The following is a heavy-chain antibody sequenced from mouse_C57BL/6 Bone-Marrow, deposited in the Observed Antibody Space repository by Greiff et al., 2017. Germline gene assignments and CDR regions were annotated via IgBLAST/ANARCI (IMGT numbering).Heavy chain of an antibody. CDR1: GYSITSGYY. CDR2: ISYDGSN. CDR3: ARDRSYGSSYDAMDY. Sequence: EVKLQESGPGLVKPSQSLSLTCSVTGYSITSGYYWNWIRQFPGNKLEWMGYISYDGSNNYNPSLKNRISITRDTSKNQFFLKLNSVTTEDTATYYCARDRSYGSSYDAMDYWGQGTSVTVSS. V-gene: IGHV3-6*01. D-gene: IGHD1-1*01. J-gene: IGHJ4*01.